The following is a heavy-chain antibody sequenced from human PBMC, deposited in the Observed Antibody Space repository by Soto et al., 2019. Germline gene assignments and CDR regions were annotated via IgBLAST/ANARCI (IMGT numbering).Heavy chain of an antibody. CDR1: GLTFSTYA. V-gene: IGHV3-23*01. J-gene: IGHJ6*02. CDR3: AKSPVGLEGYNSDYYGMDV. D-gene: IGHD5-12*01. Sequence: EVHLLESGGDLVQPGGSLRLSCTASGLTFSTYAMSWVRQAPGKGLEWVSAIGGSGTGGRTYYTDSMKGRFTISRDNSKNTVYLQMNSLRADDTAVYYCAKSPVGLEGYNSDYYGMDVWGQGTTVTVSS. CDR2: IGGSGTGGRT.